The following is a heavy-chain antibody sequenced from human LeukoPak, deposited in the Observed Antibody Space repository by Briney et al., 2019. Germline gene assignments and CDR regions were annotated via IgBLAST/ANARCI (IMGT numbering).Heavy chain of an antibody. CDR3: ARDQQIAAVVFDY. D-gene: IGHD6-13*01. V-gene: IGHV3-21*01. J-gene: IGHJ4*02. CDR2: ISSCSSYI. Sequence: GGSLRLSCAASGFTFSSYSMNWVRQAPGKGLEWVSSISSCSSYIYYADSVKGRFTISRDNAKNSLYLQMNSLRAEDTAVYYCARDQQIAAVVFDYWGQGTLVTVSS. CDR1: GFTFSSYS.